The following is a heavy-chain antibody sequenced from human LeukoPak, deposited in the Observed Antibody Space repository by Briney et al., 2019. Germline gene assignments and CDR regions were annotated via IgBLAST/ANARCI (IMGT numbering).Heavy chain of an antibody. J-gene: IGHJ4*02. Sequence: GGSLRLSCAASGFTFSSYWMSWVRQAPGKGLEWVATLSGSGAGTYYSDSVQGRFTISRDNPKRTLFLQMNSLRAEDTAFYYCAKAELGVDTFFDYWGQGTLVTVSS. V-gene: IGHV3-23*01. D-gene: IGHD3-3*01. CDR3: AKAELGVDTFFDY. CDR2: LSGSGAGT. CDR1: GFTFSSYW.